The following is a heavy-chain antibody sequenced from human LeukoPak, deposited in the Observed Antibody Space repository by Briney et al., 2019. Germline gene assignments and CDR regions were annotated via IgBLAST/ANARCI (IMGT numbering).Heavy chain of an antibody. CDR1: GFTLSSYA. CDR2: IRHDGSNK. V-gene: IGHV3-30*02. CDR3: ARAVGYCSGGSCYLGP. Sequence: GGSLRLSCADSGFTLSSYAMSWVRQAPGKGLEWVAFIRHDGSNKYYADSVKGRFTISRDNAKNSLYLQMNSLRAEDTAVYYCARAVGYCSGGSCYLGPWGQGTLVTVSS. J-gene: IGHJ5*02. D-gene: IGHD2-15*01.